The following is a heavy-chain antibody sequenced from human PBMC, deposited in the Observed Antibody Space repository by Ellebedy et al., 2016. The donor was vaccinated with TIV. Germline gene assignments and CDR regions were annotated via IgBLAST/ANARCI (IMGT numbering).Heavy chain of an antibody. CDR3: ARTVAGGHSFDY. D-gene: IGHD6-19*01. CDR2: ISRTSSPI. Sequence: PGGSLRLSCAASGFTFSSYSMNWVRQAPGKGLEWVSSISRTSSPIYYGDSVKGRFTVSRDNAKNSLYLQMNSLRAEDTAVYFCARTVAGGHSFDYWGRGTLVTVSS. CDR1: GFTFSSYS. V-gene: IGHV3-21*01. J-gene: IGHJ4*02.